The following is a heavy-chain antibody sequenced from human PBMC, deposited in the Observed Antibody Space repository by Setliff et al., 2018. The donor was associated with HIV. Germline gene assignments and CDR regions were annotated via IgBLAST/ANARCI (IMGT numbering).Heavy chain of an antibody. J-gene: IGHJ3*01. V-gene: IGHV1-69*13. CDR2: IIPIFGTS. CDR1: GGSISNFA. Sequence: SVKVSCKASGGSISNFAISWVRQAPGQGLEWMGGIIPIFGTSDYSPELQGRVTITADESSTTVSMELYSLKSEDSAVYYCANPHDGGAFDVWGQGTAVTVSS. CDR3: ANPHDGGAFDV. D-gene: IGHD1-1*01.